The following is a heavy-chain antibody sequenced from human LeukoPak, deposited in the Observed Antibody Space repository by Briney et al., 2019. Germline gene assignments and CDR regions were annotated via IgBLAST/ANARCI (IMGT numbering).Heavy chain of an antibody. V-gene: IGHV3-43*02. CDR2: ISADGGTT. D-gene: IGHD2-21*02. Sequence: GGSLRLSCAASGFTFGDFAMHWVRHAPGKGLEWVSLISADGGTTYYADSVRGRFTISRDNSKSSLYLQVNSLRSEDTALYYCARDWGIVVVTGGPEYWGQGTRVTVSS. CDR3: ARDWGIVVVTGGPEY. J-gene: IGHJ4*02. CDR1: GFTFGDFA.